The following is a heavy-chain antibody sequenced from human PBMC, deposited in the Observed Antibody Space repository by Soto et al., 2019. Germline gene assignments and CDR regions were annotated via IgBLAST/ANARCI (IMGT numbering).Heavy chain of an antibody. CDR3: AREGFWSGYYYFDY. Sequence: QVQLQESGPGLVKPSETLSLTCSVSGGSISRFYWGWIRQPPGKELEWIGYISDSGSTNYNPSLKSRVTISVDTSNNRFALKVPSVTAADTAVYYCAREGFWSGYYYFDYWGQGILVTVSS. D-gene: IGHD3-3*01. CDR1: GGSISRFY. CDR2: ISDSGST. J-gene: IGHJ4*02. V-gene: IGHV4-59*01.